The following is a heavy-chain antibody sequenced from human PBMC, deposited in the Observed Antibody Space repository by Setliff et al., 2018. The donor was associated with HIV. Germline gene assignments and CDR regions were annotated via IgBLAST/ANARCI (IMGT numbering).Heavy chain of an antibody. CDR1: GFTFTSSA. V-gene: IGHV1-18*01. J-gene: IGHJ4*02. Sequence: ASVKVSCKASGFTFTSSAVQWVRQARGQRLEWMGWISAYNGNTNYAQKLQGRVTMTTDTSTSTAYMELRSLRSDDTAVYYCARDPPGWRYDSSGYTDYWGQGTLVTVSS. CDR2: ISAYNGNT. D-gene: IGHD3-22*01. CDR3: ARDPPGWRYDSSGYTDY.